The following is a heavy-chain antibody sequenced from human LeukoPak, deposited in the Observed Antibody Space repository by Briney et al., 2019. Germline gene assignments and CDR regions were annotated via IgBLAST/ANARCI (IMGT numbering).Heavy chain of an antibody. J-gene: IGHJ3*01. Sequence: GGSLRLSCAASGFIFSTYGMHWVRQAPGKGLEWGAFIRYDGSNKYYADSVKGRFTISRDNSKNTLYLQMNNLRAEDTAVYYCAKDHSGYCSGGSCYPFDVWGQGTMVIVSS. CDR3: AKDHSGYCSGGSCYPFDV. CDR1: GFIFSTYG. CDR2: IRYDGSNK. V-gene: IGHV3-30*02. D-gene: IGHD2-15*01.